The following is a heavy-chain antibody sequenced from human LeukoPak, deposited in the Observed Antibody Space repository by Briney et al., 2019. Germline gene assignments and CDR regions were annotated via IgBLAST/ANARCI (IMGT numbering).Heavy chain of an antibody. CDR2: IIPIFGTA. J-gene: IGHJ6*03. CDR1: GYTFTSYG. CDR3: ARDLGVDIVATISQNYYYYYMDV. D-gene: IGHD5-12*01. Sequence: SVKVSCKASGYTFTSYGISWVRQAPGQGLEWMGGIIPIFGTANYAQKFQGRVTITTDESTSTAYMELSSLRSEDTAVYYCARDLGVDIVATISQNYYYYYMDVWGKGTTVTVSS. V-gene: IGHV1-69*05.